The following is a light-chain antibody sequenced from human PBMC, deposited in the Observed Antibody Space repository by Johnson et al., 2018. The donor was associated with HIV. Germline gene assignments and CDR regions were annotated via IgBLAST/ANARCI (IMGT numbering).Light chain of an antibody. CDR3: GTWDSSLSAGV. CDR2: DNN. Sequence: QSVLTQPPSVSAAPGQKVTISCSGSWSNIGNHYVSWYQQLPGTAPKLLIYDNNKRPSGIPDRFSCSKSGTSATLGITGLQTGDEADYYCGTWDSSLSAGVFGTGTKVTVL. CDR1: WSNIGNHY. J-gene: IGLJ1*01. V-gene: IGLV1-51*01.